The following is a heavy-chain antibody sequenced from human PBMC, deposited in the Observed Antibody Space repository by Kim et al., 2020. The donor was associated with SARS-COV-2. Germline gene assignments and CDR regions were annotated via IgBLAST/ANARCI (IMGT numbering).Heavy chain of an antibody. CDR3: ARGFSVSAFAFDL. CDR2: ISGDADST. J-gene: IGHJ4*02. Sequence: GGSLRLSCTAAGFILNDYAMTWVRQAPGDGPEWLSGISGDADSTYYADSVKDRFIVSRDKSKNTLFLQMTSLRVEDTAIYFCARGFSVSAFAFDLWGQGTLVTVSS. V-gene: IGHV3-23*01. CDR1: GFILNDYA. D-gene: IGHD3-3*01.